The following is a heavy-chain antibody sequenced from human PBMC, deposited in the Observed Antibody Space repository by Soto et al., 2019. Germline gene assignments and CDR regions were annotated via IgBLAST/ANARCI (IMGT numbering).Heavy chain of an antibody. Sequence: GGSLRLSCAASGFTFSSYAMSWVRQAPGKGLEWVSAISGSGGSTYYADSVKGRFTISRDNSKNTLYLQMNSLRAEDTAVYYCAKAQSITIFGVVIIPPYYFDYWGQGTLVTVSS. J-gene: IGHJ4*02. CDR1: GFTFSSYA. V-gene: IGHV3-23*01. CDR3: AKAQSITIFGVVIIPPYYFDY. D-gene: IGHD3-3*01. CDR2: ISGSGGST.